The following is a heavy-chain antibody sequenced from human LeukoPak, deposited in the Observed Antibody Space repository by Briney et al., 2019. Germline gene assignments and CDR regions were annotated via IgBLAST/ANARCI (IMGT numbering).Heavy chain of an antibody. CDR3: ARYSPDVVVAPSALFDY. D-gene: IGHD2-2*01. J-gene: IGHJ4*02. CDR1: GYTFSSYW. Sequence: GESLKISCKGSGYTFSSYWIAWVRQMPGKGLEWMGIIYPGDSDTRYSPSFEGQVTISADKTISTAYLQWNSLKASDTATYYCARYSPDVVVAPSALFDYWGQGTLVTVSS. CDR2: IYPGDSDT. V-gene: IGHV5-51*01.